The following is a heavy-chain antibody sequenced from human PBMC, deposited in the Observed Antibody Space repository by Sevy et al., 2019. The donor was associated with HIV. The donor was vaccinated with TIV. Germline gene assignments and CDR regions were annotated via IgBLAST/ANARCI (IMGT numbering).Heavy chain of an antibody. D-gene: IGHD4-17*01. V-gene: IGHV3-30-3*01. CDR3: ARPRANYVDHYFFYAMDV. CDR1: GFAFSNYYA. J-gene: IGHJ6*02. CDR2: ISYDGSDT. Sequence: GGSLRLSCAASGFAFSNYYAMHWVRQAPGKGLEWVALISYDGSDTYYADSVKGRFTVSRDNFKNTLFLQINSLTTEDMAVYYCARPRANYVDHYFFYAMDVWGQGTTVTVSS.